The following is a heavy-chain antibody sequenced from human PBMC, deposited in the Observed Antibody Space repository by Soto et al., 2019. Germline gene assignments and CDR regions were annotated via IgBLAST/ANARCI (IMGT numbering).Heavy chain of an antibody. V-gene: IGHV3-74*01. CDR1: GFTFGSYW. Sequence: EVQLVESGGGSVQTGGSLRISCAASGFTFGSYWMAWVRQAPGKGLVWVSRINGDGGRTTYADSVKGRFTISRDNAHNTLYLQMDSLTADDTAVYYCSRETLWFGESPKSGGQGTLVTVSS. D-gene: IGHD3-10*01. CDR2: INGDGGRT. J-gene: IGHJ4*02. CDR3: SRETLWFGESPKS.